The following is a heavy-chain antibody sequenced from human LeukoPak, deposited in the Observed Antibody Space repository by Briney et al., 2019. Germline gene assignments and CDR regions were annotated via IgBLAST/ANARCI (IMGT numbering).Heavy chain of an antibody. J-gene: IGHJ3*02. Sequence: GGSLRLSCAASGFTFSSYSMNWVRQAPGKGLEWVSSISSSSSYIYYADSVKGRFTISRDNSWNTLYLQMSSLRAEDTAVYYCAKDQVISGSEASDIWGQGTMVTVSS. D-gene: IGHD2-21*01. V-gene: IGHV3-21*04. CDR3: AKDQVISGSEASDI. CDR2: ISSSSSYI. CDR1: GFTFSSYS.